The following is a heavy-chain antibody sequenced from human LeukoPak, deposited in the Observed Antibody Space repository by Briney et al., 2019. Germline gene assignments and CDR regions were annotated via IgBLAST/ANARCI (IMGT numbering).Heavy chain of an antibody. CDR1: GYTFTGYY. CDR3: ARVGSSSYFDY. V-gene: IGHV1-2*04. J-gene: IGHJ4*02. CDR2: INLNSGGT. Sequence: ASVKVSCKASGYTFTGYYMHWVRQAPGQGLEWMGWINLNSGGTNYAQKFQGWVTMTRDTSISTAYMELSRLRSDGTAVYYCARVGSSSYFDYWGQGTLVTVSS. D-gene: IGHD6-13*01.